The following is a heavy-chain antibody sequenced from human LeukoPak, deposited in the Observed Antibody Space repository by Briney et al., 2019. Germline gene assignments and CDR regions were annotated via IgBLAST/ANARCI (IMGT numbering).Heavy chain of an antibody. CDR2: IYTSGST. Sequence: PSETLSLTCTVSSGSLGSYYCNWLRQPAGKGLEWIGHIYTSGSTNYNPSLKSRVTLSVDTPNNQFSLKLNSVTAAHTPFYYCARDYSSSSGKVLDYWGQGTLVTVSS. D-gene: IGHD6-6*01. CDR1: SGSLGSYY. J-gene: IGHJ4*02. CDR3: ARDYSSSSGKVLDY. V-gene: IGHV4-4*07.